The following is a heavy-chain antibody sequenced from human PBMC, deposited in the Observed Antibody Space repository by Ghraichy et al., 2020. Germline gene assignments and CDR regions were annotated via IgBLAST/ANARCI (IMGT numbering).Heavy chain of an antibody. CDR1: GYTFTSYG. CDR2: ISAYNGNT. Sequence: ASVKVSCKASGYTFTSYGISWVRQAPGQGLEWMGWISAYNGNTNYAQKLQGRVTMTTDTSTSTAYMELRSLRSDDTAVYYCARGHSSSWAYYYYGMDVWGQGTTVTVSS. CDR3: ARGHSSSWAYYYYGMDV. V-gene: IGHV1-18*01. J-gene: IGHJ6*02. D-gene: IGHD6-13*01.